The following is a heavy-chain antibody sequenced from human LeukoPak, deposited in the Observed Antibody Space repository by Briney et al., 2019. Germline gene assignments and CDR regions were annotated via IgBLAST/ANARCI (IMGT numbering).Heavy chain of an antibody. V-gene: IGHV4-61*05. CDR1: GGSINSSSYY. CDR3: ARGFYGSGSYSPPYYYMDV. J-gene: IGHJ6*03. CDR2: IYYSGST. D-gene: IGHD3-10*01. Sequence: SETLSLTCTVSGGSINSSSYYWGWIRQPPGKGLEWIGYIYYSGSTNYNPSLKSRVTISVDTSKNQFSLKLSSVTAADTAVYHCARGFYGSGSYSPPYYYMDVWGKGTTVTISS.